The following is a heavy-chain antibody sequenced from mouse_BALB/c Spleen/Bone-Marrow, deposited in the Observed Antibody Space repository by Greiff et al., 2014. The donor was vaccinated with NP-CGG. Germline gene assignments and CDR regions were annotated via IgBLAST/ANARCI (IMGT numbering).Heavy chain of an antibody. J-gene: IGHJ1*01. CDR3: ARVNPWYFDV. Sequence: VQLQQPGAELVKPGASVKLSCTASGFNIKDTYIHWVMQRPEQGLAWIGRIDPASGDTKFDPKFQGKATITADTSSNTAYLQVTSLTSEDPAVYYCARVNPWYFDVWGAGTTVTVSS. D-gene: IGHD2-2*01. CDR1: GFNIKDTY. CDR2: IDPASGDT. V-gene: IGHV14-3*02.